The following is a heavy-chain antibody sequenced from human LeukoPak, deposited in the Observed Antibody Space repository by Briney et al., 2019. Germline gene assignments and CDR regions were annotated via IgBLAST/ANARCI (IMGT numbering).Heavy chain of an antibody. CDR2: INPNSGGT. Sequence: ASVKVSCKASAYTFTSYYMHWLRQDPGRGLEWMVWINPNSGGTNYAQKFPGRVTMTRDTSISTAYMELSRLRSDDTAVYYCARVEVYYYGSGSYYSAFDYWGQGTLVTVSS. CDR1: AYTFTSYY. V-gene: IGHV1-2*02. D-gene: IGHD3-10*01. J-gene: IGHJ4*02. CDR3: ARVEVYYYGSGSYYSAFDY.